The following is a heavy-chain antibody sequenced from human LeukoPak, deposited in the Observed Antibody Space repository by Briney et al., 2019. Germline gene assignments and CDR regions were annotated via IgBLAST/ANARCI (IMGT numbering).Heavy chain of an antibody. CDR1: GGSISSYY. J-gene: IGHJ5*01. V-gene: IGHV4-59*01. CDR3: ARDRTQYSSGWYNWFDS. D-gene: IGHD6-19*01. Sequence: PSETLSLTCTVSGGSISSYYWSWIRQPPGKGLEWIGYIYYSGSTNYNPSLKSRVTISVDTSKNQFSLKLSSVTAADTAVYYCARDRTQYSSGWYNWFDSWGQGTLVTVSS. CDR2: IYYSGST.